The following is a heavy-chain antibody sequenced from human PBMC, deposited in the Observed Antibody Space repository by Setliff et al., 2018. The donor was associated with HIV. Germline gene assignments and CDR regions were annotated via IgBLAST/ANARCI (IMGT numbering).Heavy chain of an antibody. J-gene: IGHJ4*02. Sequence: NTYGMYWVRQAPGKGLEWVAVIWYDASGEHYSDSVKGRFTISRDNSKNILYLQMNSLRAEDTAMYFCARDLRGSNFGVSEYWGQGTPVTVSS. CDR2: IWYDASGE. D-gene: IGHD1-26*01. CDR1: NTYG. V-gene: IGHV3-33*01. CDR3: ARDLRGSNFGVSEY.